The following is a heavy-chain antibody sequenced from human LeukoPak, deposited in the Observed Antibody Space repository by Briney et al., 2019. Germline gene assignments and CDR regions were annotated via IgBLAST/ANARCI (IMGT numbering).Heavy chain of an antibody. V-gene: IGHV3-7*05. CDR2: IKQDGSEK. J-gene: IGHJ4*02. Sequence: PGGSLRLSCAASGFTFSSYWMSWVRQAPGKGLEWVANIKQDGSEKYYVDSVKGRFTISRDNAKNSLYLQVNSLRAEDTAVYYCARDLPKYSSSWTRGPFDYWGQGTLVTVSS. D-gene: IGHD6-13*01. CDR3: ARDLPKYSSSWTRGPFDY. CDR1: GFTFSSYW.